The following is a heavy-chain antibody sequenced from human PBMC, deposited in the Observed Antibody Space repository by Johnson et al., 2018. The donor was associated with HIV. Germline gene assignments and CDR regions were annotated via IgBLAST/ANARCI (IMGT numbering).Heavy chain of an antibody. CDR2: INWNGCST. Sequence: VQLVESGGGVVRPGGSLRLSCAASGFTFDDYGMSWVRQAPGKGLEWVSGINWNGCSTGYADSVKGRFTISRDNAKNSLYLQMNSLRAEDTALYYCARGIMITFGGVIPNDAFDIWGQGTMVTVSS. J-gene: IGHJ3*02. CDR3: ARGIMITFGGVIPNDAFDI. CDR1: GFTFDDYG. D-gene: IGHD3-16*02. V-gene: IGHV3-20*04.